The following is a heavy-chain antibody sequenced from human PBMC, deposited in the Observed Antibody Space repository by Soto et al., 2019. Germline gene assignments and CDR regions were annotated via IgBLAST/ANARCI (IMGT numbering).Heavy chain of an antibody. CDR1: GGSISSYY. CDR2: IYYSGST. CDR3: ARSREIYCSGGSCYSYYYYYMDV. J-gene: IGHJ6*03. V-gene: IGHV4-59*08. Sequence: PSETLSLTCTVSGGSISSYYWSWIRQPPGKGLEWIGYIYYSGSTNYNPSLKSQVTISVDTSKNQFSLKLSSVTAADTAVYYCARSREIYCSGGSCYSYYYYYMDVWGKGTTVTVSS. D-gene: IGHD2-15*01.